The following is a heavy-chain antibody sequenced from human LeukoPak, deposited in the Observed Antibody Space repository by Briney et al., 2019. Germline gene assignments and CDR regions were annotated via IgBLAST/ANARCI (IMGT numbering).Heavy chain of an antibody. J-gene: IGHJ3*02. D-gene: IGHD5-18*01. CDR1: GGSISSSSYY. Sequence: SETLSLTCTVSGGSISSSSYYWGWIRQPPGKGLEWIGSIYYSGSTNYNPSLKSRVTISVDTSKNQFSLKLSSVTAADTAVYYCARDLFRDTAMGNDAFDIWGQGTMVTVSS. CDR3: ARDLFRDTAMGNDAFDI. CDR2: IYYSGST. V-gene: IGHV4-39*07.